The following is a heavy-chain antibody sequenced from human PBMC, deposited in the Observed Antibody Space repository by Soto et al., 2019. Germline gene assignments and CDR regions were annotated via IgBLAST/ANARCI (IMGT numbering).Heavy chain of an antibody. D-gene: IGHD3-22*01. CDR3: ARYYSSGGRAFDI. CDR2: IYYSGST. V-gene: IGHV4-61*01. CDR1: GGSLSSGNYY. Sequence: QVQLQESGPGLVKPSETLSLTCTVSGGSLSSGNYYWSWIRQPPGKGLEWIGYIYYSGSTYYNPSPKSRVTISVYTSNNQFSLKLSSVTAADTAVYYCARYYSSGGRAFDIWGQGTMVTVSS. J-gene: IGHJ3*02.